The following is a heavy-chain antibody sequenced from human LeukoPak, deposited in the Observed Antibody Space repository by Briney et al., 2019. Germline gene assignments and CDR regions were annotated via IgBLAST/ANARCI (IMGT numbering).Heavy chain of an antibody. Sequence: SETLSLTCTVSGGSISSGDYYWSWIRQPPGKGLEWIGYIYYSGSTYYNPSLKSRVTISVDTSKNQFSLKLSSVTAADTAVYYCARTVGYCSGGSCYERAFDIWGQGTMATVSS. CDR3: ARTVGYCSGGSCYERAFDI. CDR1: GGSISSGDYY. V-gene: IGHV4-30-4*02. CDR2: IYYSGST. J-gene: IGHJ3*02. D-gene: IGHD2-15*01.